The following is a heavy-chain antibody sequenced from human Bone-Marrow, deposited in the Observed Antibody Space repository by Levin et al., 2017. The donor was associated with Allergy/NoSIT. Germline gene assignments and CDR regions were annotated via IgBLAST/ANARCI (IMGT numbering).Heavy chain of an antibody. CDR1: GFTVSSNS. D-gene: IGHD5-18*01. CDR3: ARKHTYGLD. CDR2: IYSGGYT. J-gene: IGHJ4*02. V-gene: IGHV3-53*01. Sequence: GGSLRLSCAASGFTVSSNSMTWVRQAPGKGLEWVSVIYSGGYTDYADSVKGRFTISRDNSKNTLYLQMNSLRAEDTAVYYCARKHTYGLDWGRGTLVTVSS.